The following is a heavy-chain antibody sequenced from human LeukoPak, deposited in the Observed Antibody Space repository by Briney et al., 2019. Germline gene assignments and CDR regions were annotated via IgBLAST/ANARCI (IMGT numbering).Heavy chain of an antibody. Sequence: GGSLRLSCEASGFSFRDYWMSWVRQAPGKRLEWVANIKEDGSEKYYVDSVKGRFTISRDNAKNSLYLQVNSLRVEDTAVYYCARYYYDSRGENDAFDLWGQGTMVTVSS. D-gene: IGHD3-22*01. J-gene: IGHJ3*01. V-gene: IGHV3-7*01. CDR3: ARYYYDSRGENDAFDL. CDR1: GFSFRDYW. CDR2: IKEDGSEK.